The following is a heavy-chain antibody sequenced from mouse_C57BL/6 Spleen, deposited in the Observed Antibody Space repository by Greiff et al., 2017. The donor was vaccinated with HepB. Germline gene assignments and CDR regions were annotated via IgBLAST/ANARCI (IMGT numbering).Heavy chain of an antibody. CDR1: GFNIKDDY. CDR3: TPRQSGSMDY. Sequence: VQLKESGAELVRPGASVKLSCTASGFNIKDDYMHWVKQRPEQGLEWIGWIDPENGDTEYASKFQGKATITADTSSNTAYLQLSSLTSEDTAVYYCTPRQSGSMDYWGQGTSVTVSS. CDR2: IDPENGDT. J-gene: IGHJ4*01. D-gene: IGHD3-2*01. V-gene: IGHV14-4*01.